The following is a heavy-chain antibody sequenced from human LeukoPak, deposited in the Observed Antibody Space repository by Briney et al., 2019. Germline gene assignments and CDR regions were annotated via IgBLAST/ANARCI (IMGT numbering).Heavy chain of an antibody. J-gene: IGHJ5*02. CDR3: ARGDTAMARRAHWLDP. D-gene: IGHD5-18*01. V-gene: IGHV3-21*01. CDR2: ISSSSSYI. CDR1: GFTFSSYS. Sequence: GGSLRLSCAASGFTFSSYSMNWVRQAPGKGLEWVSSISSSSSYIYYADSVKGRFTISRDNAKNSLYLQMNSLRAEDTAVYYCARGDTAMARRAHWLDPWGQGTLVTVSS.